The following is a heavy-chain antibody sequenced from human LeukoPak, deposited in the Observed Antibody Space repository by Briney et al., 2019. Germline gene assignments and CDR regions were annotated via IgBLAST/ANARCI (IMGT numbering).Heavy chain of an antibody. V-gene: IGHV3-30*02. CDR1: GITFTSHC. Sequence: GGSLTLSCAASGITFTSHCMHWVRQAPGKGLEGVTFIQYDGTNKYYAHSVKGRFTISRDNFKIAMYMQMNSLRPEDTAVYYCAKGSKLLVFTRDHYIDVWGKGTSVTISS. J-gene: IGHJ6*03. D-gene: IGHD3-9*01. CDR3: AKGSKLLVFTRDHYIDV. CDR2: IQYDGTNK.